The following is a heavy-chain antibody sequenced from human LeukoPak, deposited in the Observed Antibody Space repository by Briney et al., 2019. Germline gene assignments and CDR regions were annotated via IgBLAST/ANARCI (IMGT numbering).Heavy chain of an antibody. J-gene: IGHJ4*02. CDR1: GFTFSNYA. V-gene: IGHV3-23*01. Sequence: PGGSLRLPCRASGFTFSNYAMSWVRQAPGKGLEWVSTISGSGVSTYYADSFKGRFTISRDNSNNTLYLQMNSLRAEDTAIYYCAKKTSGGSPPRTFFDYWGRGTLVTVSS. CDR2: ISGSGVST. CDR3: AKKTSGGSPPRTFFDY. D-gene: IGHD2-15*01.